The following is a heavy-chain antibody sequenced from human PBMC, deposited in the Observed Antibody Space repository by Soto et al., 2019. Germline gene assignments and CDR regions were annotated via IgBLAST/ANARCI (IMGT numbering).Heavy chain of an antibody. CDR2: IIPIFGTA. CDR3: ARVPLRGYYDSSGYSY. J-gene: IGHJ4*02. Sequence: QVQLVQSGAEVKKPGSSVKVSCKASGGTFSSYAIRWVRQAPGQGLEWMGGIIPIFGTANYAQKFQGRVTITADESTSTADMGVSSLRSEDTAVYYCARVPLRGYYDSSGYSYCGQGTLVTVSS. CDR1: GGTFSSYA. V-gene: IGHV1-69*01. D-gene: IGHD3-22*01.